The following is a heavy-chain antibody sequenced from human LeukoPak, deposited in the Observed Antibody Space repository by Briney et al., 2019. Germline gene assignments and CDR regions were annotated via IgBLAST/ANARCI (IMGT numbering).Heavy chain of an antibody. V-gene: IGHV1-69*13. CDR3: ARDTRGYSYVPSFGY. J-gene: IGHJ4*02. CDR1: GGTFSSYA. Sequence: SVKVSCKASGGTFSSYAISWVRQAPGQGLEWMGGIIPIFGTANYAQKFQGRVTITADESTSTAYMELSSLRSEDTAVYYCARDTRGYSYVPSFGYWGQGTLVTVSS. CDR2: IIPIFGTA. D-gene: IGHD5-18*01.